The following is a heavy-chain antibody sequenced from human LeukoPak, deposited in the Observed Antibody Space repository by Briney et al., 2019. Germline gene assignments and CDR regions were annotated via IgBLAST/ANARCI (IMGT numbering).Heavy chain of an antibody. J-gene: IGHJ4*02. V-gene: IGHV3-23*01. D-gene: IGHD2-8*02. Sequence: GGSLRLSCAASGFTFSTFAMIWVRQPPGKGLEWVSSIFPSGGEIHYADSVRGRFTISRDNSKSTLSLQMNSLRAEDTAIYYCATFRQVLLPFESWGQGTLVTVSS. CDR1: GFTFSTFA. CDR3: ATFRQVLLPFES. CDR2: IFPSGGEI.